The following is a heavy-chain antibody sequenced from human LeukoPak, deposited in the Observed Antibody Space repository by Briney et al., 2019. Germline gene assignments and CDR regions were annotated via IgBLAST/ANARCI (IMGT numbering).Heavy chain of an antibody. CDR1: GYTFSDNG. J-gene: IGHJ4*02. Sequence: ASMKVSCKASGYTFSDNGISWGRQAPGEGLEWMGWISANSGDTKYAQKMQGRVTMTRETSTSTAHMELRNLRSDDTAIYYCARDRDYRFDNWGQGTLVTVS. CDR3: ARDRDYRFDN. D-gene: IGHD3-16*01. CDR2: ISANSGDT. V-gene: IGHV1-18*01.